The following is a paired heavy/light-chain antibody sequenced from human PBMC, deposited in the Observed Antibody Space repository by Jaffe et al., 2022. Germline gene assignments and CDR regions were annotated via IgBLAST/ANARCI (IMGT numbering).Light chain of an antibody. V-gene: IGLV2-14*01. CDR3: SSYTRSSSTSVV. CDR2: EVS. J-gene: IGLJ2*01. CDR1: SSDVGGYNY. Sequence: QSALTQPASVSGSPGQSITISCTGTSSDVGGYNYVSWYQQHPGKAPKLMIHEVSNRPSGVSNRFSGSKSGNTASLTISGLQAEDEADYYCSSYTRSSSTSVVFGGGTKVTVL.
Heavy chain of an antibody. CDR3: ARGLPGYGAYIH. Sequence: EVQLVESGGGLVQPGGSLRLSCAASGFTFSTYWMTWVRQTPAKGLQWVANIKQDGSEQSYVGSVKGRFTISRDNAKNSLFLQMNSLRPEDTAVYYCARGLPGYGAYIHWGQGTLVTVSS. J-gene: IGHJ4*02. CDR1: GFTFSTYW. D-gene: IGHD5-18*01. V-gene: IGHV3-7*05. CDR2: IKQDGSEQ.